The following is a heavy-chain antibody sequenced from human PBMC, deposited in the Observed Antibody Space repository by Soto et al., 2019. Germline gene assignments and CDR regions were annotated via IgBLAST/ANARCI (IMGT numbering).Heavy chain of an antibody. CDR3: ARHGSN. CDR2: IYYSGIT. V-gene: IGHV4-39*01. Sequence: PSETLSLTCTVSGVSISNSSYYWGWISRPPGKGLAWIGTIYYSGITYYNPSLKSRVTISVDTSKNQFSLKLTAVTAADAAVYYCARHGSNWGQGTLVTVS. J-gene: IGHJ4*02. CDR1: GVSISNSSYY.